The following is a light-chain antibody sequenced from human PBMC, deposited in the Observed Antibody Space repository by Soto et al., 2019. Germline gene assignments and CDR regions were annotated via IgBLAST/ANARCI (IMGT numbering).Light chain of an antibody. CDR2: VAS. J-gene: IGKJ1*01. Sequence: EIVLTQSPGTLSLSPGERATLSCRASQSVSSSYLAWYQQKPGQAPRLLIYVASSMATGIPDRFSGSGSGTDFTLTIRRLEPEDFAVYYCHQYSTSPWTFGQGTKVEIK. V-gene: IGKV3-20*01. CDR1: QSVSSSY. CDR3: HQYSTSPWT.